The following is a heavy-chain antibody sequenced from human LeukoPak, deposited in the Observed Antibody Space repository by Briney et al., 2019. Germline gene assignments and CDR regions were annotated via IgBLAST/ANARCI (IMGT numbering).Heavy chain of an antibody. Sequence: SETLSLTCTVSGVSISSSNSYWGWIRQPPGKGLEWIGSIYYSGNTYYNPSLKSRVTISVDTSKNQFSLKLSSVTAADTAVYYCARHPKSPYSGSYRFDYWGQGTLVTVSS. CDR2: IYYSGNT. V-gene: IGHV4-39*01. D-gene: IGHD1-26*01. CDR3: ARHPKSPYSGSYRFDY. J-gene: IGHJ4*02. CDR1: GVSISSSNSY.